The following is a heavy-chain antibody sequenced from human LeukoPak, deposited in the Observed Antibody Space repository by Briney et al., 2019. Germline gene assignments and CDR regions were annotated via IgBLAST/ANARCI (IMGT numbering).Heavy chain of an antibody. Sequence: GGSLRLSCTASGFTFSSYAMHWVRQAPGKGLEWVAVISYDGSNKYYADSVKGRFTISRDNSKNTLYLQMNSLRAEDTAVYYCEGHAFGGVIGQDAFDIWGQGTMVTVSS. CDR3: EGHAFGGVIGQDAFDI. CDR1: GFTFSSYA. J-gene: IGHJ3*02. V-gene: IGHV3-30-3*01. D-gene: IGHD3-16*02. CDR2: ISYDGSNK.